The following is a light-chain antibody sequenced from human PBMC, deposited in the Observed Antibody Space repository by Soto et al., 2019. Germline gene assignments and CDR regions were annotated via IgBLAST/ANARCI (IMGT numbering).Light chain of an antibody. J-gene: IGKJ5*01. CDR2: DAS. CDR3: QHFGDSPIT. Sequence: IGLKQSPATLSLYPGERATLSCRASQSVSSYLAWYQKTPGQAPRLLSYDASTRAAGIPDRFSGTGSGTEFTLTISSLEPEDFEVYYCQHFGDSPITFGQGTRLEIK. V-gene: IGKV3-11*01. CDR1: QSVSSY.